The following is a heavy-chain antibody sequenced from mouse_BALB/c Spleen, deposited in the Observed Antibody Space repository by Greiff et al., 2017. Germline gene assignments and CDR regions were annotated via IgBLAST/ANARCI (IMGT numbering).Heavy chain of an antibody. CDR2: INSNGGST. V-gene: IGHV5-6-3*01. Sequence: EVKLVESGGGLVQPGGSLKLSCAASGFTFSSYGMSWVRQTPDKRLELVATINSNGGSTYYPDSVKGRFTISRDNAKNTLYLQMSSLKSEDKAMYYCARDGGRRGSWFAYWGQGTLVTVSA. J-gene: IGHJ3*01. CDR3: ARDGGRRGSWFAY. CDR1: GFTFSSYG.